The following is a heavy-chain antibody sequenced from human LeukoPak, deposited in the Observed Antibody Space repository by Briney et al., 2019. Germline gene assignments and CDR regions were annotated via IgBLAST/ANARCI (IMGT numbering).Heavy chain of an antibody. V-gene: IGHV3-13*04. J-gene: IGHJ6*02. Sequence: GGSLRLSCAASGFTFSTYDMHWVRQATGKGLEWVSGINPAGDTYYPGSVKGRFTISREGAKNSFYLQMNSLRAGDTAVYYCARGDCSGGSCSSMDVWGQGTTVTVSS. D-gene: IGHD2-15*01. CDR1: GFTFSTYD. CDR2: INPAGDT. CDR3: ARGDCSGGSCSSMDV.